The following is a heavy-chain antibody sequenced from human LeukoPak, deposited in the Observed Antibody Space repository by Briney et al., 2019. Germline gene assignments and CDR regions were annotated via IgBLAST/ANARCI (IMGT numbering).Heavy chain of an antibody. CDR1: GFSLSTSGLG. Sequence: SGPTLVKPTQTLTLTCTFSGFSLSTSGLGVGWIRQPPPKALEWLALIYWDDDKRYSPSLKSRLTITKDTSKNQVVLTMTNMDPVDTATYYCAHRRITMVRGVILTNWFDPWGQGTLVTVSS. J-gene: IGHJ5*02. V-gene: IGHV2-5*02. CDR3: AHRRITMVRGVILTNWFDP. D-gene: IGHD3-10*01. CDR2: IYWDDDK.